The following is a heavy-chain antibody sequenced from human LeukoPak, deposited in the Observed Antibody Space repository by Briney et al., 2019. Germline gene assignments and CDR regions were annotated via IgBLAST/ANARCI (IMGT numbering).Heavy chain of an antibody. CDR3: AKETAGRYYDFWSGYYPTDDY. CDR1: GFTFSSYG. J-gene: IGHJ4*02. CDR2: ISYDGSNK. V-gene: IGHV3-30*18. D-gene: IGHD3-3*01. Sequence: PGGSLRLSCAASGFTFSSYGMHWVRQAPGKGLEWVAVISYDGSNKYYADSVRGRFTISRDNSKSTLYLQMNSLRAEDTAVYYCAKETAGRYYDFWSGYYPTDDYWGQGTLVTVSS.